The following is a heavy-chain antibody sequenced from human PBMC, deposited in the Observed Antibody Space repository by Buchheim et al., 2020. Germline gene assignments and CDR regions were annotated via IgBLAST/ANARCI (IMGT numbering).Heavy chain of an antibody. Sequence: EVQLLESGGGLIQPGGSLRLSCGASGFSFSDYSMSWARQGPGKRLEWVAGIGRDSTSTYYADSVKGRFTISRDNPNNRVYLQMSRLRVEDTAIYYCVKDRPCGNCSPMDVWGQGTT. D-gene: IGHD1-1*01. CDR3: VKDRPCGNCSPMDV. CDR2: IGRDSTST. V-gene: IGHV3-23*01. J-gene: IGHJ6*02. CDR1: GFSFSDYS.